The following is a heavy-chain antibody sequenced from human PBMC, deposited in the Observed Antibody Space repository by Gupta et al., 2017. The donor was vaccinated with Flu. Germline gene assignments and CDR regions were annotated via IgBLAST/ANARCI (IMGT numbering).Heavy chain of an antibody. J-gene: IGHJ2*01. CDR2: IWYDGSNK. Sequence: QVQLVESGGGVVQPGRSLRLSCAASGFTFSSYGMHWVRQAPGKGLEWVAVIWYDGSNKYYADSVKGRFTISRDNSKNTLYLQMNSLRAEDTAVYYCARDPGGGWYFDLWGRGTLVTVSS. CDR1: GFTFSSYG. D-gene: IGHD3-16*01. V-gene: IGHV3-33*01. CDR3: ARDPGGGWYFDL.